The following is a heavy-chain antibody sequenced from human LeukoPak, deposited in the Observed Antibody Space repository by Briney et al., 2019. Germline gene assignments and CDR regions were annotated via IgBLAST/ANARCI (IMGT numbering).Heavy chain of an antibody. V-gene: IGHV3-23*01. CDR1: GFTFSNYA. CDR2: ISVSGGST. Sequence: GGSLRLSCAASGFTFSNYAMSWVRQAPGKGLEWVSAISVSGGSTYYADFVKGRFTISRDNSKNTLYLQMNSLRAEDTAVYYCAKNGEDSSPPLDYWGQGTLVTVSS. J-gene: IGHJ4*02. CDR3: AKNGEDSSPPLDY. D-gene: IGHD3-22*01.